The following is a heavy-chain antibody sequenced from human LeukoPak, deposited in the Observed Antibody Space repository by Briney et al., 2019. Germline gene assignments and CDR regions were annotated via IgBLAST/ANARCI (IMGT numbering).Heavy chain of an antibody. J-gene: IGHJ3*02. CDR3: AKDREYSGSWLDAFDI. CDR1: GFTFSSYA. D-gene: IGHD1-26*01. V-gene: IGHV3-23*01. Sequence: GGSLRLSCAASGFTFSSYAMSWVRQAPGKGLEWVSAISGSGGSTYYADSVKGRFTISRDNSKNTLYLQMNSLRAEDTAVYYCAKDREYSGSWLDAFDIWGQGTMVTVSS. CDR2: ISGSGGST.